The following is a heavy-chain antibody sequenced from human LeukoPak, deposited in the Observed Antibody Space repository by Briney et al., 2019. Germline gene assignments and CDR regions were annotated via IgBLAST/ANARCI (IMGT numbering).Heavy chain of an antibody. CDR2: IYYSGST. CDR3: ARVMVRGNSPDY. D-gene: IGHD3-10*01. J-gene: IGHJ4*02. V-gene: IGHV4-59*08. Sequence: SETLSLTCTVSGGSISSYYWSWIRQPPGKGLEWIGCIYYSGSTYYNPSLKSRVTISVDTSKNQFSLKLSSVTAADTAVYYCARVMVRGNSPDYWGQGTLVTVSS. CDR1: GGSISSYY.